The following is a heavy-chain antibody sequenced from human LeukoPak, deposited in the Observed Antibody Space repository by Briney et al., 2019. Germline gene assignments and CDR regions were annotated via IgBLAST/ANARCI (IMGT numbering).Heavy chain of an antibody. V-gene: IGHV4-34*01. D-gene: IGHD2-2*01. CDR2: INHSGST. CDR1: GGSFSGYY. J-gene: IGHJ6*03. Sequence: PSETLSLTCAVYGGSFSGYYWSWIRQPPGKGLEWIGEINHSGSTNYNPSLKSRVTISVDTSKNQFSLKLSSVTAADTAVYYCARLFPPRYCSSTSCYFHYYMDVWGKGTTVTVSS. CDR3: ARLFPPRYCSSTSCYFHYYMDV.